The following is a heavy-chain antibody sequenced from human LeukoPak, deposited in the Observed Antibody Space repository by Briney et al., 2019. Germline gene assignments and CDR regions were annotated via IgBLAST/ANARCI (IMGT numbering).Heavy chain of an antibody. CDR1: EFIVSRNY. CDR3: ARGDDYFDY. V-gene: IGHV3-53*01. Sequence: GGSLRLSCAASEFIVSRNYMNWVRQAPGKGLEWVSVIYRSGTTYYTASVKGRFTISRDNSKNTLYLLMNSLRADDTAVYYCARGDDYFDYWGQGTLVTVSS. CDR2: IYRSGTT. J-gene: IGHJ4*02.